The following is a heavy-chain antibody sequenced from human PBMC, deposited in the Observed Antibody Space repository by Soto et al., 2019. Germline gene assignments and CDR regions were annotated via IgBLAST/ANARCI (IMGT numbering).Heavy chain of an antibody. CDR1: GGSISSYC. CDR2: IFYNGNT. CDR3: ARGGLAAAGILDY. Sequence: SETLSLTCTVSGGSISSYCWSWIRQPPGKGLEWIGYIFYNGNTNYNPSPQSRVTISVDTSQNQLSLKLTSVTAADTAVYYCARGGLAAAGILDYWGQGILVTVSS. V-gene: IGHV4-59*01. J-gene: IGHJ4*02. D-gene: IGHD6-13*01.